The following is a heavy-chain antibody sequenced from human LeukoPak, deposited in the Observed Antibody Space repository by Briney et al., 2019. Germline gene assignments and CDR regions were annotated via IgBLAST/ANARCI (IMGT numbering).Heavy chain of an antibody. J-gene: IGHJ4*02. D-gene: IGHD6-13*01. CDR2: MNPNSGNT. Sequence: ASVKVSCKASGYTFTSYDINWVRQATGQGLEWMGWMNPNSGNTGYAQKFQGRVTVTRNTSISTAYMELSSLRSEDTAVYYCARAPKNEYSSSQRKKSYYFDYWGQGTLVTVSS. CDR3: ARAPKNEYSSSQRKKSYYFDY. CDR1: GYTFTSYD. V-gene: IGHV1-8*02.